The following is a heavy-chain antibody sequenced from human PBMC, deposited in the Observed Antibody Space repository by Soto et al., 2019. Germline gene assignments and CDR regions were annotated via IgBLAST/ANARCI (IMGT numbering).Heavy chain of an antibody. Sequence: SETLSLTCAVSGGSVSSGSWWSWVRQPPGKGLEFIGEISHTEITNYNPSLKSRITISVDTYKNQFSLTVTSVTAADTAVYYCARRIVATETFDYWGQGTLVTVSS. J-gene: IGHJ4*02. CDR3: ARRIVATETFDY. V-gene: IGHV4-4*02. CDR2: ISHTEIT. CDR1: GGSVSSGSW. D-gene: IGHD5-12*01.